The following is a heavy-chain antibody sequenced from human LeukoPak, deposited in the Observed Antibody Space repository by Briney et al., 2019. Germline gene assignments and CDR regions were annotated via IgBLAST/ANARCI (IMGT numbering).Heavy chain of an antibody. V-gene: IGHV4-34*01. CDR2: INHSGST. J-gene: IGHJ4*02. CDR3: ARGLYCSGGSCYSAWFGY. Sequence: SETLSLTCAVYGGSFSGYYWSWIRQPPGKGLEWIGEINHSGSTNYNPSLKSRVTISVDTSKNQFSLKLSSVTAADTAVYYCARGLYCSGGSCYSAWFGYWGQGTLVTVSP. D-gene: IGHD2-15*01. CDR1: GGSFSGYY.